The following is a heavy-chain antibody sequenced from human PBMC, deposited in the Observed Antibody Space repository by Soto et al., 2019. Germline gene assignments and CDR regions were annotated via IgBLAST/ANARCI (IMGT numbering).Heavy chain of an antibody. Sequence: EVQLVESGGGLVQPGGSLRLSCAASGFNVSTNYMSWVRQAPGKGLEWVSVIYRGGSAYYADSLKGRFTLSRDTSKNTLYLQMKSLGAEDTAVYYCARGASGWSPYYFYFMDVWGNGTTVAVSS. V-gene: IGHV3-66*01. CDR3: ARGASGWSPYYFYFMDV. CDR1: GFNVSTNY. D-gene: IGHD6-19*01. CDR2: IYRGGSA. J-gene: IGHJ6*03.